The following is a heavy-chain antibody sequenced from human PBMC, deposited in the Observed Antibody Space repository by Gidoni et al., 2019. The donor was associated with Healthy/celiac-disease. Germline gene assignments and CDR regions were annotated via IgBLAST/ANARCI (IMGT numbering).Heavy chain of an antibody. CDR2: IYYSGST. D-gene: IGHD3-3*01. J-gene: IGHJ6*02. CDR3: AREGRETDFWSGYGDSYYGMDV. V-gene: IGHV4-59*01. Sequence: QVQLQESGPGLVKPSETLSLTCTVSGGSISSYYWSWIRQPPGKGLEWIGYIYYSGSTNYNPSLKSRVTISVDTSKNQFSLKLSSVTAADTAVYYCAREGRETDFWSGYGDSYYGMDVWGQGTTVTVSS. CDR1: GGSISSYY.